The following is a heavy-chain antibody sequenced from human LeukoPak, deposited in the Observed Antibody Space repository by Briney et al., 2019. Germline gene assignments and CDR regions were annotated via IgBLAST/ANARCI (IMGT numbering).Heavy chain of an antibody. CDR2: ISAYNGNT. CDR3: ARDIVVVSDTRGFDY. V-gene: IGHV1-18*01. J-gene: IGHJ4*02. CDR1: GYTFTSYG. Sequence: ASVKVSCKASGYTFTSYGISWVRQAPGQGLEWMGWISAYNGNTNYAQKLQGRVTMTTDTSTSTAYMELRSLRSDDTAVYYCARDIVVVSDTRGFDYWGQGTLVTVSS. D-gene: IGHD2-21*01.